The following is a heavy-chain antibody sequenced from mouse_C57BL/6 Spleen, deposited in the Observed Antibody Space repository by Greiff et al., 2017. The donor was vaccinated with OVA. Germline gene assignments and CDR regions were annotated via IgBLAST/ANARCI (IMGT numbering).Heavy chain of an antibody. D-gene: IGHD2-4*01. CDR1: GYAFSSSW. CDR3: ASAARLRQEGYAMDY. CDR2: IYPGDGDT. Sequence: QVQLQQSGPELVKPGASVKISCKASGYAFSSSWMNWVKQRPGKGLEWIGRIYPGDGDTNYNGKFKGKATLTADKSSSTAYMQLSSLTSEDSAVYVCASAARLRQEGYAMDYWGQGTSVTVSS. J-gene: IGHJ4*01. V-gene: IGHV1-82*01.